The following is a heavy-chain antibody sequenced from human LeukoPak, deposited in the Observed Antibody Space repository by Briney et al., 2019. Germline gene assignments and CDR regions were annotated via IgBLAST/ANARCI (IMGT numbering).Heavy chain of an antibody. CDR2: IKSKTDGGTT. V-gene: IGHV3-15*01. D-gene: IGHD1-26*01. J-gene: IGHJ4*02. CDR1: GFTFSSYA. CDR3: TTLGATTQGGFDY. Sequence: GGSLRLSCAASGFTFSSYAMSWARQAPGKGLEWVGLIKSKTDGGTTDCTAPVKGRFTISRDDSKNTLYMQMNSLKTDDTAVYYCTTLGATTQGGFDYWGQGTLVTVSS.